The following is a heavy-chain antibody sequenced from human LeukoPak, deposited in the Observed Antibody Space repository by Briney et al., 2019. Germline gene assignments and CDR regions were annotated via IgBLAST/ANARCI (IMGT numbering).Heavy chain of an antibody. CDR2: IYYSGST. Sequence: PSEPLSLTCTFSVAPITIGDSSWTWFPRHPGKGRGWFGYIYYSGSTYYNPSLKSRVTISVDTSKNQFSLKLSSVTAADTAVYYCARAGNGGDYNYGMDVWGQGTTVTVSS. D-gene: IGHD2-8*01. CDR1: VAPITIGDSS. CDR3: ARAGNGGDYNYGMDV. V-gene: IGHV4-30-4*01. J-gene: IGHJ6*02.